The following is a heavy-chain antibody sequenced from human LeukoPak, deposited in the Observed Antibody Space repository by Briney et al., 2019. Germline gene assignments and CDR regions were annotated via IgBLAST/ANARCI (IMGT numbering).Heavy chain of an antibody. CDR1: GFTFSSYA. Sequence: GGSLRLSCAASGFTFSSYAMSWVRQAPGKGLEGVSAISGSGGSTYYADSVKGRFTISRDNSKNTLYLQMNSLRAEDTAVYYCAKGRVATSTSFDYWGQGTLVTVSS. V-gene: IGHV3-23*01. CDR3: AKGRVATSTSFDY. J-gene: IGHJ4*02. CDR2: ISGSGGST. D-gene: IGHD5-12*01.